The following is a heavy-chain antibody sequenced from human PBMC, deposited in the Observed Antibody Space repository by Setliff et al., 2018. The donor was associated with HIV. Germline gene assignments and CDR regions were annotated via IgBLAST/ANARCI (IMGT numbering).Heavy chain of an antibody. CDR3: AREGDGIDY. CDR1: GGSFSSNSYY. CDR2: ISHTGNA. D-gene: IGHD2-21*02. V-gene: IGHV4-39*02. J-gene: IGHJ4*02. Sequence: PSETLSLTCTVSGGSFSSNSYYWGWIRQPPGKGLEWIGSISHTGNAYNTPSLKSRVTISVDASKNQISLKLTSVTAADTATYYCAREGDGIDYWGQGTLVTVSS.